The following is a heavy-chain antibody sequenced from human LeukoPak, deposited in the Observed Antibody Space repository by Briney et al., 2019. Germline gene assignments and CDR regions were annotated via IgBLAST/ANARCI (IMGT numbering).Heavy chain of an antibody. D-gene: IGHD3-9*01. V-gene: IGHV3-48*03. CDR2: ISSSGGTI. Sequence: PGGSLRLSCAASGFTFSNYEMNWVRQAPGKGLEWVSYISSSGGTIYYADFVKGRFSVSRDNAKNSLFLQMNSLRAEDTAVYYCAKCYDILTGYYNVRYFDSWGQGTLVTVSS. J-gene: IGHJ4*02. CDR3: AKCYDILTGYYNVRYFDS. CDR1: GFTFSNYE.